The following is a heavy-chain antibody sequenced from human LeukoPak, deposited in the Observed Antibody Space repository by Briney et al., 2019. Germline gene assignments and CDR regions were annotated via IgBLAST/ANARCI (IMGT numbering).Heavy chain of an antibody. CDR3: ARVPSITIFGVVTPYYFDY. J-gene: IGHJ4*02. CDR1: GGSVSSGSYY. CDR2: IYYSGST. D-gene: IGHD3-3*01. Sequence: KPSETLSLTCTVSGGSVSSGSYYWSWIRQPPGKVLEWIGYIYYSGSTNYNPSLKSRVTISVDTSKNQFSLKLSSVTAADTAVYYCARVPSITIFGVVTPYYFDYWGQGTLVTVSS. V-gene: IGHV4-61*01.